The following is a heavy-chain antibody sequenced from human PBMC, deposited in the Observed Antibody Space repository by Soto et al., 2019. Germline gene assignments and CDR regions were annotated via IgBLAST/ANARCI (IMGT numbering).Heavy chain of an antibody. J-gene: IGHJ4*02. CDR2: ISGSGGST. V-gene: IGHV3-23*01. D-gene: IGHD2-21*01. CDR3: ARGPGGGDWLIDY. CDR1: GFTFSSYG. Sequence: GGSLRLSCAASGFTFSSYGMSWVRQAPGKGLEWVSAISGSGGSTYYADSVKGRFTISRDNSKNTLYLQMNSLRAEDTAVYYCARGPGGGDWLIDYWGQGTLVTVSS.